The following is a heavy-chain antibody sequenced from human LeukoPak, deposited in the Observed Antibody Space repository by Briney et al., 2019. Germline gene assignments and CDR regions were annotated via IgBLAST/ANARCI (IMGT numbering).Heavy chain of an antibody. CDR3: ATTGPIVVSY. CDR1: GGSISSSSYY. Sequence: PETLSLTCSVSGGSISSSSYYWGWIRQPPGKGMEWIASIYYSGSTYYNSSLKSRVTISADTSKNQLSLKLSSVTAADTAVYYCATTGPIVVSYWGQGTLVTVSS. V-gene: IGHV4-39*01. CDR2: IYYSGST. J-gene: IGHJ4*02. D-gene: IGHD3-22*01.